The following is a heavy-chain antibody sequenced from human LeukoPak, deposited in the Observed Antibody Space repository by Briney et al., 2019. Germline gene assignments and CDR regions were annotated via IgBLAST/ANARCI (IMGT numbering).Heavy chain of an antibody. CDR2: IGGIGAST. V-gene: IGHV3-23*01. J-gene: IGHJ5*02. Sequence: GGCLRLSCAASGFTFSSHAMNWVRQAPGKGLEWVSSIGGIGASTYYADSVKGRFTISRDNSKNTLYLQMNSLRAEDTALYYCAKAAYGDYVNWFDPWGQGILVLVSS. CDR1: GFTFSSHA. D-gene: IGHD4-17*01. CDR3: AKAAYGDYVNWFDP.